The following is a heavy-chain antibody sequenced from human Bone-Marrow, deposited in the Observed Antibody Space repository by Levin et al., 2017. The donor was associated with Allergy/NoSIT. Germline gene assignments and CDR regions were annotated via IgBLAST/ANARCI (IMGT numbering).Heavy chain of an antibody. J-gene: IGHJ5*02. CDR2: INHSGST. CDR1: GGSFSGYY. V-gene: IGHV4-34*01. Sequence: SETLSLTCAVYGGSFSGYYWSWIRQPPGKGLEWIGEINHSGSTHYNPSLKSRVTISVDTSKNQFSLKLSSVTAADTAVYYCARDSTDRSVGSGWFDPWGQGTLVTVSS. D-gene: IGHD3-10*01. CDR3: ARDSTDRSVGSGWFDP.